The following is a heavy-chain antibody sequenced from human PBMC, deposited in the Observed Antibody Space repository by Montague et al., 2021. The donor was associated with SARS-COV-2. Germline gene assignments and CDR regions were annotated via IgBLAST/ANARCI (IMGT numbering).Heavy chain of an antibody. CDR1: GGSISSCCYY. J-gene: IGHJ6*02. D-gene: IGHD5-24*01. Sequence: TLSLTCTVSGGSISSCCYYWSWIRQHPGKGLVWIVYFYYSGSSYYNPSLKSRVTISVDTSKNQFSLKLSSVTAADTAVYYCARVSVEMATMGVYYYYGMDVWGQGATVTVSS. V-gene: IGHV4-31*03. CDR2: FYYSGSS. CDR3: ARVSVEMATMGVYYYYGMDV.